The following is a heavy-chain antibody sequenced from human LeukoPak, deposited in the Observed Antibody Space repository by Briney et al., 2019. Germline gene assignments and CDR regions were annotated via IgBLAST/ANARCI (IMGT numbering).Heavy chain of an antibody. D-gene: IGHD2-15*01. CDR2: INHSGST. Sequence: SETLSLTCAVYGGSFSGYYWSWIRQPPGKGLEWIGEINHSGSTNYNPSLKSRVTISVNTSKNQFSLKLSSVTAEDTAVYYCAKVVRRYCSGGSCYGYWGQGTLVTVSS. CDR3: AKVVRRYCSGGSCYGY. J-gene: IGHJ4*02. CDR1: GGSFSGYY. V-gene: IGHV4-34*01.